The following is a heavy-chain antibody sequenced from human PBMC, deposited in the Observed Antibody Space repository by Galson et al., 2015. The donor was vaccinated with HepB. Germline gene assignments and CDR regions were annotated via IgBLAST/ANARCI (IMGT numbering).Heavy chain of an antibody. J-gene: IGHJ5*02. CDR2: IYYSGST. CDR1: GGSISSSSYY. D-gene: IGHD3-22*01. V-gene: IGHV4-39*01. Sequence: SETLSLTCTVSGGSISSSSYYWGWIRQPPGKGLEWIGSIYYSGSTYYTPSLKSRVTISVDTSKNQFSLKVSSVTAADTARYFCAGSSGYYSNWFDPWGKGTLVTVSS. CDR3: AGSSGYYSNWFDP.